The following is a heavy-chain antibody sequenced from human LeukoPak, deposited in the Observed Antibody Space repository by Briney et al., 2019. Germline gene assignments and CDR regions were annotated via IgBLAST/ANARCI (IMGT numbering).Heavy chain of an antibody. D-gene: IGHD3-22*01. CDR3: PRKYDSSGYFDY. Sequence: GGSLRLSCIASGFSLSGYAMSWVRQAPGKGLEWVSTISGGGDAAYYADSVKGRFTISRDNSKNTLYLQMNSLRAEDTAVYYCPRKYDSSGYFDYWGRGTLVTVSS. CDR1: GFSLSGYA. J-gene: IGHJ4*02. CDR2: ISGGGDAA. V-gene: IGHV3-23*01.